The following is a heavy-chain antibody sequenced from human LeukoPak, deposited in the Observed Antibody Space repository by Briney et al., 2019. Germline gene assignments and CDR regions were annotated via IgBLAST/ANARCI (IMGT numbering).Heavy chain of an antibody. CDR1: GYSFTSYW. V-gene: IGHV5-51*01. CDR2: IYPGDSDT. D-gene: IGHD3-16*02. J-gene: IGHJ4*02. CDR3: ARLLDVWWSYRYFDY. Sequence: GESLKISCKGSGYSFTSYWIGWVRQMPGKGLEWMGIIYPGDSDTRYSPSFQGQVTISADKSISTAYLQWSSLKASDTAMYYCARLLDVWWSYRYFDYWGQGTLVTVSS.